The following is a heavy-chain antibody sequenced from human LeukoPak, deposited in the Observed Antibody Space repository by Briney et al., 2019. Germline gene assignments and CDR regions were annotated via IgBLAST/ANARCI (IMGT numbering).Heavy chain of an antibody. Sequence: GGSLRLSCAAAGFTVSSYWMRWVRQAPGGGLVCVSHINSDVSRTSYAASVTGPLTISRDKAKNTLYMQMTRLRAEDTAVYYCARSPRYCSGGSCYPGRGAFDIWGQGTMVTVSS. D-gene: IGHD2-15*01. J-gene: IGHJ3*02. CDR3: ARSPRYCSGGSCYPGRGAFDI. CDR1: GFTVSSYW. V-gene: IGHV3-74*01. CDR2: INSDVSRT.